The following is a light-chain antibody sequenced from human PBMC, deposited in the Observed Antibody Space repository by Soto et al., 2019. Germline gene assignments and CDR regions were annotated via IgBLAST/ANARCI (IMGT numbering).Light chain of an antibody. CDR1: SIDVGGFNY. CDR2: DVN. V-gene: IGLV2-14*01. J-gene: IGLJ1*01. Sequence: QSALTQPASVSGSPGQSITISCTGTSIDVGGFNYVSWYQQHPDKTPKLIIYDVNNRPSGLSYRFSGSKSGNTASLTISGLQAEDAADYYCSSYTSSSTLVFGTGTKVTVL. CDR3: SSYTSSSTLV.